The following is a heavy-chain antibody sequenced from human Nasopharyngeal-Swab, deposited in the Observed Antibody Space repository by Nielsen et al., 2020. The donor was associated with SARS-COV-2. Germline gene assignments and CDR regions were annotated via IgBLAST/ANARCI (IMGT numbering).Heavy chain of an antibody. D-gene: IGHD1-26*01. CDR1: GYSFTRYL. J-gene: IGHJ4*02. CDR3: ARREGIGLGIDY. CDR2: IYPGDSDA. Sequence: KVSCQGSGYSFTRYLIRWVRQMPGKGLEWMGIIYPGDSDARYSPSFQGQVTISADKSISTAYLQWSSLKASDTAMYYCARREGIGLGIDYWGQGTLVTVSS. V-gene: IGHV5-51*01.